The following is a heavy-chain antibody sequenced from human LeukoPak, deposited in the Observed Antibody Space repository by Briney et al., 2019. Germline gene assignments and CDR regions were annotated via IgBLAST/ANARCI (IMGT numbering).Heavy chain of an antibody. CDR3: ARHGVLSSSSADLYIDY. CDR2: IYTGGST. V-gene: IGHV4-4*09. J-gene: IGHJ4*02. D-gene: IGHD6-6*01. CDR1: GGSISSYY. Sequence: SETLSLTCTVSGGSISSYYWSWIRQPPGKGLEWIGYIYTGGSTNYNPSLKSRVTISVDTSKNQFSLKLSSVTAADTAGYYCARHGVLSSSSADLYIDYWGQGTLVTVSS.